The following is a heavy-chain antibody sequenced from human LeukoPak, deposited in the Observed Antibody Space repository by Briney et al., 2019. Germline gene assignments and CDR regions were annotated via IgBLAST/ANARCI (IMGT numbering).Heavy chain of an antibody. CDR3: ARRRGTYDSSGLYYFDY. J-gene: IGHJ4*02. CDR2: IYYSGST. CDR1: GGSISSGGYY. V-gene: IGHV4-31*03. Sequence: SETLSLTCTVSGGSISSGGYYWSWIRQHPGKGLEWIGYIYYSGSTYYNPSLKSRVTISVDTSKNQFSLKLSSVTAADTAVYYCARRRGTYDSSGLYYFDYWGQGTLVTVPS. D-gene: IGHD3-22*01.